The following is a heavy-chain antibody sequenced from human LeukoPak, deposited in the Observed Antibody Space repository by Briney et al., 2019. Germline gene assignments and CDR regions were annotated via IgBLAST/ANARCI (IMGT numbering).Heavy chain of an antibody. CDR1: GFIFNSYA. V-gene: IGHV3-23*01. CDR3: ARGLTAISFIDY. Sequence: GGSLRLSCAVSGFIFNSYAMSWVRQAPRKGLEWVSSISASGGSTYHAGSVKGRFTISRDNSKNTLDLQMNSLRAEDTALYYCARGLTAISFIDYWGQGTLVTVSS. CDR2: ISASGGST. J-gene: IGHJ4*02. D-gene: IGHD2-21*02.